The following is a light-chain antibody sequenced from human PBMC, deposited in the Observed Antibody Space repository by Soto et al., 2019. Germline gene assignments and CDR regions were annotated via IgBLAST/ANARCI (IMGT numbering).Light chain of an antibody. Sequence: QSALTQPASVSGSPGQSITISCTGTSSDVGAYNSVSWYQHHPGKAPKLMIYEVNNRLSGVSNRFSGSKSGNTASLTISGPLAEDEADYYCSSPTSITTPRVVFGGGTKLTVL. CDR3: SSPTSITTPRVV. CDR2: EVN. V-gene: IGLV2-14*01. CDR1: SSDVGAYNS. J-gene: IGLJ2*01.